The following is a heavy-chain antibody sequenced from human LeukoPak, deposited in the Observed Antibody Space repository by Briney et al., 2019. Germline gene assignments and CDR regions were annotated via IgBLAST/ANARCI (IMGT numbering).Heavy chain of an antibody. Sequence: SETLSLTCTVSGHSISSGYYWGWIRQPPGKGLEWIGSIYHSGSTYYNPSLKSRVTISVDTSKNQFSLKLSSVTAADTAVYYCARKDYDFWSGVYYFDYWGQGTLVTVSS. D-gene: IGHD3-3*01. CDR1: GHSISSGYY. J-gene: IGHJ4*02. CDR3: ARKDYDFWSGVYYFDY. V-gene: IGHV4-38-2*02. CDR2: IYHSGST.